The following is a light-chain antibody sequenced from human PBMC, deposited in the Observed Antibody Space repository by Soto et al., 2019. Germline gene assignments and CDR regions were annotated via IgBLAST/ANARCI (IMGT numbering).Light chain of an antibody. CDR1: SSNIGAGSD. CDR3: QSYDSSLRNVV. V-gene: IGLV1-40*01. CDR2: GDT. Sequence: QSVLTQPPSVSGAPGQRVTISCTGSSSNIGAGSDVHWYQQLPGTAPKLLIFGDTNRPSGVPDRFSGSRSGTSASPAIAGLQAEDEADYYCQSYDSSLRNVVFGGGTKLTVL. J-gene: IGLJ2*01.